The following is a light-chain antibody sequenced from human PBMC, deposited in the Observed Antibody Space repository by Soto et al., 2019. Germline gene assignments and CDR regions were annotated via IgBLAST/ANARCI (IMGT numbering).Light chain of an antibody. Sequence: EIMLTQSPATLSLSPGERATLSCRASQSISSYLAWCQQKLGQAPRLLIYDASNRATGIPARFSGSGSGTDFTLTISSLEPEDFAVYYCQQRSNWPWTFGQGTKVDIK. CDR2: DAS. CDR3: QQRSNWPWT. J-gene: IGKJ1*01. V-gene: IGKV3-11*01. CDR1: QSISSY.